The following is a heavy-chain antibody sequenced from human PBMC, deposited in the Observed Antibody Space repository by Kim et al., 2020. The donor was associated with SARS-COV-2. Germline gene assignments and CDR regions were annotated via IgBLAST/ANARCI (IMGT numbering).Heavy chain of an antibody. Sequence: GGSLRLSCAASGFTFSSYAMHWVRQAPGKGLEWVAVISYDGSNKYYADSVKGRFTISRDNSKNTLYLQMNSLRAEDTAVYYRARGEMATITPSFDYWGQGTLVTVSS. V-gene: IGHV3-30*04. CDR3: ARGEMATITPSFDY. CDR1: GFTFSSYA. D-gene: IGHD5-12*01. J-gene: IGHJ4*02. CDR2: ISYDGSNK.